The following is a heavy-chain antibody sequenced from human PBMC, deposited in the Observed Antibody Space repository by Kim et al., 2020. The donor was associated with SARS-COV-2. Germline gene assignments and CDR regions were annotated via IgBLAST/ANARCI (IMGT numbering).Heavy chain of an antibody. V-gene: IGHV4-31*02. CDR2: GST. D-gene: IGHD3-16*01. J-gene: IGHJ5*02. CDR3: ARGLGRFDP. Sequence: GSTYYNPSLKSRVTISVDTSKNQFSLKLSSVTATDTAVYYCARGLGRFDPWGQGTLVTVSS.